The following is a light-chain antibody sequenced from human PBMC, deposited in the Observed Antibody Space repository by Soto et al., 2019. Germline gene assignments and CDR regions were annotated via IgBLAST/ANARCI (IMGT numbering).Light chain of an antibody. V-gene: IGKV3-20*01. CDR2: GAS. J-gene: IGKJ1*01. CDR1: PSVSSSY. Sequence: EIAFTPSPGTPAFSPRGKTTPSRRARPSVSSSYLAWYQQKPGQAPRLLIYGASSRATGILDRFSGSGSGTDFTLTISRLEPEDFAVYYCQQYGSSPPKWTFGQGTKVDIK. CDR3: QQYGSSPPKWT.